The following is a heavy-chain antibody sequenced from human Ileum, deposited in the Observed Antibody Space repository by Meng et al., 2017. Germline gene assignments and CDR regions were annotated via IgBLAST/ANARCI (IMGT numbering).Heavy chain of an antibody. CDR1: GYTFSDYY. CDR3: ARNFRDY. J-gene: IGHJ4*02. Sequence: QVQLVQSGAEVREPGASVKVSCKASGYTFSDYYIHWVRQAPGQGLEWMGRINPKSGDTNFAQKFQGRVTITRDTSISTAYLELSRLRSDDTAVYFCARNFRDYWGQGTLVTVSS. V-gene: IGHV1-2*06. CDR2: INPKSGDT.